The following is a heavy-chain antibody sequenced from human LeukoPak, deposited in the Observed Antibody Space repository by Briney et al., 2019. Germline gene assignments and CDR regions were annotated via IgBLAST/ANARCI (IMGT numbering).Heavy chain of an antibody. Sequence: SETLSLTCGVSGGSVTSTNWWTWVRQPPGKGLEWIGEVHLDGRTDYNPSLKSRLTMSVDLSENHVSLKLTSVTAADTAVYYCARDVQRWLDLQYYYHGMDVWGQGTTVTVS. V-gene: IGHV4-4*02. D-gene: IGHD6-19*01. CDR3: ARDVQRWLDLQYYYHGMDV. J-gene: IGHJ6*02. CDR2: VHLDGRT. CDR1: GGSVTSTNW.